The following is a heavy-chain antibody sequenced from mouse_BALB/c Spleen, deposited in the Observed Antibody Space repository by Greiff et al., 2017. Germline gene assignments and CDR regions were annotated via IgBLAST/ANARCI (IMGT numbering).Heavy chain of an antibody. V-gene: IGHV1S81*02. D-gene: IGHD1-1*01. CDR3: ASTTDYYAMDY. Sequence: QVQLKQPGAELVKPGASVKLSCKASGYTFTSYWMHWVKQRPGQGLEWIGEINPSNGRTNYNEKFKSKATLTVDKSSSTAYMQLSSLTSEDSAVYYCASTTDYYAMDYWGQGTSVTVSS. J-gene: IGHJ4*01. CDR2: INPSNGRT. CDR1: GYTFTSYW.